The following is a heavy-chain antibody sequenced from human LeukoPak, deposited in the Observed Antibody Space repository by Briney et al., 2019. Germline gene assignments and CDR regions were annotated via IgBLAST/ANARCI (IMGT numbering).Heavy chain of an antibody. J-gene: IGHJ4*02. CDR2: IYYSGST. CDR3: ARRRGYYFDC. V-gene: IGHV4-39*01. Sequence: NPSETLSLTCTVSGGSISSSSYYWGWIRQPPGKGLEWIGSIYYSGSTYYNPSLKSRVTISVDTSKNQFSLKLSSVTAADTAVYYCARRRGYYFDCWGQGTLVTVSS. CDR1: GGSISSSSYY.